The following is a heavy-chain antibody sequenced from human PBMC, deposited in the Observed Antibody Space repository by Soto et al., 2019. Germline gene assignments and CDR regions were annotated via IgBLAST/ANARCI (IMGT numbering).Heavy chain of an antibody. J-gene: IGHJ6*03. CDR2: ISGSTGTT. CDR1: GFTFSNFA. CDR3: AKDTSSSPYYMDV. Sequence: GGSLRLSCAASGFTFSNFAMSWVRHAPGKGLEWVSEISGSTGTTYYTDSVKGRFIISRDNSKNTLHLQMESLRAEDTAVYYCAKDTSSSPYYMDVWGKGTTVTVSS. D-gene: IGHD2-2*01. V-gene: IGHV3-23*01.